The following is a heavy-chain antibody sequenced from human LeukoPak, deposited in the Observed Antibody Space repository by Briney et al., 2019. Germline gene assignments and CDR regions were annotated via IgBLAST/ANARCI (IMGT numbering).Heavy chain of an antibody. CDR1: GHSFTNHW. CDR2: INLGDSET. Sequence: GESLKISCEASGHSFTNHWLGWVRQMPGKGLEWMGIINLGDSETQYSPSFQGQVTISLDKSINTAYLLWRSPKVSDTAVYYFPGRPTSGSPNPFAPWGQGPLVTVS. J-gene: IGHJ5*02. V-gene: IGHV5-51*01. CDR3: PGRPTSGSPNPFAP. D-gene: IGHD1-26*01.